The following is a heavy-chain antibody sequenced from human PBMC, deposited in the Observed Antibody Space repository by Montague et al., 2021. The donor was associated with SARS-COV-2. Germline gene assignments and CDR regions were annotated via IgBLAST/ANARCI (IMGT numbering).Heavy chain of an antibody. V-gene: IGHV4-4*07. CDR2: VTTSGTT. J-gene: IGHJ4*02. Sequence: ETLSLTCAVSGGSITGFSWSWVRQPAGKGLEWIGRVTTSGTTNYSPSLRSRVTMSVDTSKNQFSLNLNSVTAADTAIYYCARTPTRPLSLDSWGQGALVTVSS. D-gene: IGHD6-6*01. CDR1: GGSITGFS. CDR3: ARTPTRPLSLDS.